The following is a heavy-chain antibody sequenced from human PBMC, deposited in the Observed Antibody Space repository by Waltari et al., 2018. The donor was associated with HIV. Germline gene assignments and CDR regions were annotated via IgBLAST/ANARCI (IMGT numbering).Heavy chain of an antibody. J-gene: IGHJ6*02. CDR3: AKEVVALPHYYYYGLDV. V-gene: IGHV3-48*04. CDR2: ISSTSNTI. Sequence: EVQLVESGGGLVQPGGNLKLPWGAHGFPLRSSSMNRGRQAPGKGLEGVSYISSTSNTIYYADSVKGRFTVSRDNAKNSLSLQMNSLRAEDTAVYFCAKEVVALPHYYYYGLDVWGQGTTVTVSS. CDR1: GFPLRSSS. D-gene: IGHD2-15*01.